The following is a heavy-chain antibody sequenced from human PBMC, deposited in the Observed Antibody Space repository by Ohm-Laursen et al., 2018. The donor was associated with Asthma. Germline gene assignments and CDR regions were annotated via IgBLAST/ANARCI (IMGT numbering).Heavy chain of an antibody. CDR1: GFTFRSYA. V-gene: IGHV3-30-3*01. Sequence: SLRLSCTASGFTFRSYAMHWVRQAPGKGLEWVAVISYDGSNKYYADSVKGRFTISRDNSKNTLYLQMNSLRAEDTAVYYCAKDRASIAARGAEITYFDYWGQGTLVTVSS. D-gene: IGHD6-6*01. J-gene: IGHJ4*02. CDR3: AKDRASIAARGAEITYFDY. CDR2: ISYDGSNK.